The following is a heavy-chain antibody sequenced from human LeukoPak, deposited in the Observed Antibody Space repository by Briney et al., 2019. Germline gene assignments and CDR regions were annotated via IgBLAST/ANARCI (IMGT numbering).Heavy chain of an antibody. CDR3: ATDGNVDTAMVGVQGY. D-gene: IGHD5-18*01. J-gene: IGHJ4*02. V-gene: IGHV1-24*01. CDR2: FDPEDGET. Sequence: ASVKVSCKVSGYTLTELSMHWVRQAPGKGLEWMGGFDPEDGETIYAQKFQGRVTMTEDTSTDTAYMELSSLRSEDTAAYYCATDGNVDTAMVGVQGYWGQGTLVTVSS. CDR1: GYTLTELS.